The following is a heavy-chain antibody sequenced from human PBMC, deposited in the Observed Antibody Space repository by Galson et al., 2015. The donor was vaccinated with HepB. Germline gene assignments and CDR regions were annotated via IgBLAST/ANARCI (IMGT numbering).Heavy chain of an antibody. Sequence: SLRLSCAASGFTFSSYWMSWVRQAPGKGLEWVANIKQDGSEKYYVDSVKGRFTISRDNAKNSLYLQMNSLRAEDTAVYYCARDYEDIVVVPNDYWGQGTLVTVSS. CDR2: IKQDGSEK. CDR3: ARDYEDIVVVPNDY. D-gene: IGHD2-2*01. V-gene: IGHV3-7*03. J-gene: IGHJ4*02. CDR1: GFTFSSYW.